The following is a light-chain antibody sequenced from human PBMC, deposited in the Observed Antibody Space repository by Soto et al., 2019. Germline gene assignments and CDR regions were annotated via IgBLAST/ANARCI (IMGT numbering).Light chain of an antibody. J-gene: IGKJ1*01. CDR2: GAS. V-gene: IGKV4-1*01. CDR1: QTVLSTSDNRNY. CDR3: QHRTNWPPWT. Sequence: FVMTQSPDSLAVSLGERATINCKSIQTVLSTSDNRNYLAWYQQKPGQAPRLLIYGASTRATGIPARFSGSGSGTDFTLTISSVETEDFAVYYCQHRTNWPPWTFGQGTKVDIK.